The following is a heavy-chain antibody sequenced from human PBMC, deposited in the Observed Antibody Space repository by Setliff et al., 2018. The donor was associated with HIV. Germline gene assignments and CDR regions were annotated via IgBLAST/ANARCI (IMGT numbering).Heavy chain of an antibody. J-gene: IGHJ6*03. D-gene: IGHD2-15*01. V-gene: IGHV4-4*07. CDR2: IFSSGTT. Sequence: PSETLSLTCSVSGASISSYYWNWIRQPAGKGLEWIGRIFSSGTTNYNPSLQSRITMSVDTSKNQFSLKLNSVTAADTAVYYCAREGWSDHYYYYMDVWDKGTTFTVSS. CDR1: GASISSYY. CDR3: AREGWSDHYYYYMDV.